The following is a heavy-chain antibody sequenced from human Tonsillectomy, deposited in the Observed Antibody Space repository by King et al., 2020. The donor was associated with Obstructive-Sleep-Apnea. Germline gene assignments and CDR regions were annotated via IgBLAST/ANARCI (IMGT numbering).Heavy chain of an antibody. Sequence: QLVESGGGLVQPGGSLRLSCAASGFTFSSYAMSWVRQAPGKGLEWVSAISGSGGSTYYADSVKGRFTIYRDNSKNTLYLQMNSLRAEDTAVYYCATRSVQWEPPPGDYWGQGTLVTVSS. D-gene: IGHD1-26*01. J-gene: IGHJ4*02. V-gene: IGHV3-23*04. CDR2: ISGSGGST. CDR3: ATRSVQWEPPPGDY. CDR1: GFTFSSYA.